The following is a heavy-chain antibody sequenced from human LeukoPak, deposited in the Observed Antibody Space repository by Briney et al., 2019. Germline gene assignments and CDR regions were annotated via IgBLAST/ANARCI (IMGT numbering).Heavy chain of an antibody. D-gene: IGHD3-10*01. J-gene: IGHJ4*02. CDR2: INPNSGGT. V-gene: IGHV1-2*02. CDR3: ARGITMVRGVRSGSRPYDY. CDR1: GYTFTGYY. Sequence: GASVKASCKASGYTFTGYYMHWVRQAPGQGLEWMGWINPNSGGTNYAQKFQGRVTMTRDTSISTAYMELSRLRSDDTAVYYCARGITMVRGVRSGSRPYDYWGQGTLVTVSS.